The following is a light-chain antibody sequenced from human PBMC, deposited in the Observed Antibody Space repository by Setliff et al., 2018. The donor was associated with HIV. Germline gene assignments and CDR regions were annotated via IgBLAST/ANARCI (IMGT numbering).Light chain of an antibody. Sequence: QSALTQPASVSGSPGQSITMSCTGTSSDVGGYNYVSWYQHHPGKAPKLMIYEVTNRPSGVSSRFSGSKSGNTASLTIFGFQAEDEADYYCSSYTNSNSYVFGTGTKVTVL. CDR3: SSYTNSNSYV. CDR2: EVT. J-gene: IGLJ1*01. CDR1: SSDVGGYNY. V-gene: IGLV2-14*01.